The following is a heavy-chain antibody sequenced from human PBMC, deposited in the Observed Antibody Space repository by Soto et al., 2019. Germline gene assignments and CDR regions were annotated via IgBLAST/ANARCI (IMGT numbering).Heavy chain of an antibody. V-gene: IGHV3-13*04. CDR1: GFTFSSYD. J-gene: IGHJ4*02. CDR3: ARERNYYDSSGYYSPAFDY. CDR2: IGTAGDT. Sequence: PGGSLRLSCAASGFTFSSYDMHWVRQATGKGLEWVSAIGTAGDTYYPGSVKGRFTISRENAKNSLYLQMNSLRAGDTAVYYCARERNYYDSSGYYSPAFDYWGQGTLVTVSS. D-gene: IGHD3-22*01.